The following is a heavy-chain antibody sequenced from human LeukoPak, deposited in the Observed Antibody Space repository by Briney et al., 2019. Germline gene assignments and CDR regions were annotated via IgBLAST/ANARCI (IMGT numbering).Heavy chain of an antibody. Sequence: SETLSLTCTVSGDSISSGGYYWSWIRQHPGKGLERIGYIYYSGSTYYNPSLKSRVTISVDTSKNQFSLKLSSVTAADTAVYYCARVGCGSTSCPFDYWGQGTLVTVSS. CDR3: ARVGCGSTSCPFDY. J-gene: IGHJ4*02. CDR2: IYYSGST. CDR1: GDSISSGGYY. V-gene: IGHV4-31*03. D-gene: IGHD2-2*01.